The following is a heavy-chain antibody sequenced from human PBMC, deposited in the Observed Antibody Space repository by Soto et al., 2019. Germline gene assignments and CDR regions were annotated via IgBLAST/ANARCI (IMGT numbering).Heavy chain of an antibody. V-gene: IGHV1-2*02. Sequence: GASVKVSCKASGYTFTTYYLHWVRQAPGQDLEWMGWINPNSGMTNSAQKFQGRVTMTRDTSITTAYMELSRLNSDDTAVYYCARPEITTLPKFAYWGQGTQVTVSS. CDR1: GYTFTTYY. CDR3: ARPEITTLPKFAY. J-gene: IGHJ4*02. D-gene: IGHD4-17*01. CDR2: INPNSGMT.